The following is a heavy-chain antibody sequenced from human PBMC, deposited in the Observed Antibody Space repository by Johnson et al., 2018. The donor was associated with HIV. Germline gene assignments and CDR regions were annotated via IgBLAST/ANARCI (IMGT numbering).Heavy chain of an antibody. CDR3: ARDPGNLYCGGDCYPEDAFDI. CDR2: ISHDGINK. Sequence: QVQLVESGGGVVQPGRSLSLSCVASEFTFSDYAMHWVRQAPGRGLESMALISHDGINKYYADSVRGRFTISRDNSKSTLFLQMNSLRAEDTAVYYCARDPGNLYCGGDCYPEDAFDIWGQGTMVTVSS. V-gene: IGHV3-30*14. D-gene: IGHD2-21*02. CDR1: EFTFSDYA. J-gene: IGHJ3*02.